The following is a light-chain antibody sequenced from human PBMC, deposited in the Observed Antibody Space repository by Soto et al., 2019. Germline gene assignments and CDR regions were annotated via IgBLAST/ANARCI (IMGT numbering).Light chain of an antibody. CDR3: CSYAGSSTYMV. CDR1: SSDVGSYNL. Sequence: QSALTQPASVSGSPGQSITISCSGTSSDVGSYNLVSWYQQHPGKAPKLLIYDVTERPSGISSRFSGSKSGNTASLTISGLQAEYEADYHCCSYAGSSTYMVFGGGTKVTVL. CDR2: DVT. V-gene: IGLV2-23*02. J-gene: IGLJ2*01.